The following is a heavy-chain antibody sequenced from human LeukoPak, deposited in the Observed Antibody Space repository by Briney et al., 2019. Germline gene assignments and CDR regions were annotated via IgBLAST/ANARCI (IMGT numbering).Heavy chain of an antibody. CDR2: ISGSGGST. J-gene: IGHJ4*02. Sequence: GGSLRLSCAASGFTFSGYAMSWVRQAPGKGLEWVSAISGSGGSTYYADSVKGRFTISRDNSKNTLYLQMNSLRAEDTAVYYCAKHYYDSSGYYYFDYWGQGTLVTVSS. CDR3: AKHYYDSSGYYYFDY. V-gene: IGHV3-23*01. D-gene: IGHD3-22*01. CDR1: GFTFSGYA.